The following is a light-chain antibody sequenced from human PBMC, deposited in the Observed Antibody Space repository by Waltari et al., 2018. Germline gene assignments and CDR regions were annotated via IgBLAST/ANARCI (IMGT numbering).Light chain of an antibody. CDR2: AAS. CDR3: QQSHNTPLT. Sequence: DIQMTQSPSSLSASVGDRVTITCRASQTISSYLNWYLHKPGKAPKLLIYAASSLQSGVPSRFSGSGSETDFTLTISSLQPEDFATYYCQQSHNTPLTFGGGTKVEVK. V-gene: IGKV1-39*01. J-gene: IGKJ4*01. CDR1: QTISSY.